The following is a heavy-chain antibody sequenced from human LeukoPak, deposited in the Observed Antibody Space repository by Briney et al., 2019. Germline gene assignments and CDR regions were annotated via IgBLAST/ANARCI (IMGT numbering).Heavy chain of an antibody. V-gene: IGHV1-24*01. Sequence: ASVKVSCKVSGYTLTELSVHWVRQAPGKGLEWMGGFDPEDGETIYAQKFQGRVTMTEDTSTDTAYMELSSLRSEDTAVYYCATAHYYYDSSGYYNWFDPWGQGTLVTVSS. J-gene: IGHJ5*02. CDR1: GYTLTELS. CDR3: ATAHYYYDSSGYYNWFDP. CDR2: FDPEDGET. D-gene: IGHD3-22*01.